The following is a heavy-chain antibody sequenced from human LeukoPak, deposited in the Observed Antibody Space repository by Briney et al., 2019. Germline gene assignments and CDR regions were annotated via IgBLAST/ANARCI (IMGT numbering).Heavy chain of an antibody. J-gene: IGHJ4*02. CDR1: GGSISSSSYY. D-gene: IGHD4-17*01. CDR2: IYYSGST. CDR3: ARASHDYGDYSHFDY. Sequence: SETLSLTCTVSGGSISSSSYYWGWIRQPPGKGLEWIGSIYYSGSTNYNPSLKTRVTISVDKSKNQFSLKLSSVTAADTAVYYCARASHDYGDYSHFDYWGQGTLVTVSS. V-gene: IGHV4-39*07.